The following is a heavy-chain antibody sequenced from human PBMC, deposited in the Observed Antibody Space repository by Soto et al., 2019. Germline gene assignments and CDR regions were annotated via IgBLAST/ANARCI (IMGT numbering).Heavy chain of an antibody. CDR2: IYHSGST. Sequence: QLQLQESGSGLVKPSQTLSLTCAVSGGSISSGGYSWSWIRQPPGKGLEWIGYIYHSGSTYYNPSLTSRVAVSVDRSKNQFSLKLSSVTAADTAVYYCASGTVAAPGFDYWGQGTLVTVSS. CDR1: GGSISSGGYS. V-gene: IGHV4-30-2*01. J-gene: IGHJ4*02. D-gene: IGHD6-13*01. CDR3: ASGTVAAPGFDY.